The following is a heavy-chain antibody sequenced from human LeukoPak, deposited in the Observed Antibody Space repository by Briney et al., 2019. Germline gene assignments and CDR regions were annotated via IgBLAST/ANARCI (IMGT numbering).Heavy chain of an antibody. D-gene: IGHD6-19*01. J-gene: IGHJ4*02. CDR3: AREGWGTYSSGPYYFDY. V-gene: IGHV1-18*04. CDR1: GYTSTRHG. CDR2: IGAYSGNT. Sequence: ASVKVSCKASGYTSTRHGISWVRQAPGQGLEWMGWIGAYSGNTKYAQKFQGRVTVTTDTSTSTAYMELRSLRSDDTAVYYCAREGWGTYSSGPYYFDYWGQGTLVTVSS.